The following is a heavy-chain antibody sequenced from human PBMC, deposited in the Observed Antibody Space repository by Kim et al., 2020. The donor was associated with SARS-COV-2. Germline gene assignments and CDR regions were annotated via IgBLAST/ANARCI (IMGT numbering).Heavy chain of an antibody. V-gene: IGHV1-3*01. Sequence: ASVKVSCKASGYTFTSYCLHWVRQAPGQSLEWMGWIDVANTNTHYSENFQGRVTISRDTSATTVYIELSSLRSEDTAVYYCARDGRSVDYYFDYWGQGTLVPVS. CDR1: GYTFTSYC. CDR2: IDVANTNT. J-gene: IGHJ4*02. CDR3: ARDGRSVDYYFDY.